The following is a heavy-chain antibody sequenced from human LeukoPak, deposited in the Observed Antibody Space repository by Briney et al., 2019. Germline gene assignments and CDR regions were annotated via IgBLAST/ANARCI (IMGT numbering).Heavy chain of an antibody. CDR1: GFTFSSYS. CDR3: AKDLYDFWSGYSYNWFDP. V-gene: IGHV3-21*01. J-gene: IGHJ5*02. D-gene: IGHD3-3*01. CDR2: ISSSSSYI. Sequence: GGSLRLSCAASGFTFSSYSMNWVRQAPGKGLEWVSSISSSSSYIYYADSVRGRFTISRDNSKNTLYLQMNSLRAEDTAVYYCAKDLYDFWSGYSYNWFDPWGQGTLVTVSS.